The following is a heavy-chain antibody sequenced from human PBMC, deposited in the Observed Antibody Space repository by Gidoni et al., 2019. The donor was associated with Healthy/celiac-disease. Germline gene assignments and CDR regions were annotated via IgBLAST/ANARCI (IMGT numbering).Heavy chain of an antibody. Sequence: QLQLQESGPGLVKPSATLSLTCTVSGASISSSSYYWGWIRQPPGKGLEWIGSIYYSGSTYYNPSLKSRVSMSVDTSKNQFSLKLSSVTAADTAVYYCARQAHSSGWYRIDYWGQGTLVTVSS. V-gene: IGHV4-39*01. CDR3: ARQAHSSGWYRIDY. D-gene: IGHD6-19*01. J-gene: IGHJ4*02. CDR2: IYYSGST. CDR1: GASISSSSYY.